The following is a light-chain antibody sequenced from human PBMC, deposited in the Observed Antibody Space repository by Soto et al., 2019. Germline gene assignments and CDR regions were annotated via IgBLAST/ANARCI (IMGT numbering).Light chain of an antibody. CDR2: AAS. J-gene: IGKJ2*01. Sequence: AIQMTQSPSSLSASVGDRVTITCRASQGIRNDLGWYQQKPGKAPKLLIYAASSLQSGVPLRFIGSGSGTDFTLTISSLQPDDFATYYCLQDYNYPYTFGQGTKVEIK. V-gene: IGKV1-6*01. CDR1: QGIRND. CDR3: LQDYNYPYT.